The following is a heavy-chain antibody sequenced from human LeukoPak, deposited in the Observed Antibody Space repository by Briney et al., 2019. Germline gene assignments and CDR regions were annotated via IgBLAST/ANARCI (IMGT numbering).Heavy chain of an antibody. CDR3: ARVGLWWKGNYFDY. CDR1: GFTFSSYS. Sequence: GGSLRLSCAASGFTFSSYSMNWVRQAPGKGLEGVSSISSSSSYIYYADSVKGRFTISRDNAKNSLYLQMNSLRAEDTAVYYCARVGLWWKGNYFDYWGQGTLVTVSS. D-gene: IGHD2-21*01. J-gene: IGHJ4*02. CDR2: ISSSSSYI. V-gene: IGHV3-21*01.